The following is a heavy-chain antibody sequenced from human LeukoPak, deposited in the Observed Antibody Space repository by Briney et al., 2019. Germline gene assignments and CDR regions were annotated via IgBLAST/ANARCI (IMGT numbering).Heavy chain of an antibody. Sequence: ASVKVSCKASGYTFTSYGINWVRQATGQGLEWMGWMNPNSGNTGYAQKFQGRVTMTRNTSISTAYMELSSLRSEDTAVYYCARGDYYGSGSYYRNNYYYYMDVWGKGTTVTISS. V-gene: IGHV1-8*01. CDR1: GYTFTSYG. D-gene: IGHD3-10*01. J-gene: IGHJ6*03. CDR3: ARGDYYGSGSYYRNNYYYYMDV. CDR2: MNPNSGNT.